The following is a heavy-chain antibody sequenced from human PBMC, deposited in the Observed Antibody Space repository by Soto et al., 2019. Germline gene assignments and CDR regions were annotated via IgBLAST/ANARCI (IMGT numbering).Heavy chain of an antibody. J-gene: IGHJ4*02. CDR1: GFTFSNYW. Sequence: EVQLVESGGGLVQPGGSLRLSCAASGFTFSNYWMHWVRQAPGKGLVWVSRIKSDESSTNYVDSVKGRFTISRDNAKNTLYLQMNSLRAEDAAVYYCARGKAVGGHGDYDYWGQGTLVTVSS. V-gene: IGHV3-74*01. CDR2: IKSDESST. CDR3: ARGKAVGGHGDYDY. D-gene: IGHD4-17*01.